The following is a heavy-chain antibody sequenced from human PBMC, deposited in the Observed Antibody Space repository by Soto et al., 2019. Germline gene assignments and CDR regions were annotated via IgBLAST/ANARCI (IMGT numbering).Heavy chain of an antibody. J-gene: IGHJ4*02. CDR1: GGSISSGGFY. Sequence: SETLSLTCTVSGGSISSGGFYWSWIRQHPEKGLEWIGYIYFSGSTYYNPSLKSRLAISVDTSKNQFSLKLSSVTAADTAVYYGATSSSPTYFDYWGQGALVTVSS. CDR2: IYFSGST. V-gene: IGHV4-31*02. CDR3: ATSSSPTYFDY. D-gene: IGHD6-6*01.